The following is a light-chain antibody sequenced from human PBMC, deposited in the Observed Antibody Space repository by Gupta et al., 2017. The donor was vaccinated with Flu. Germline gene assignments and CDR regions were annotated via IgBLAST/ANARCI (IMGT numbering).Light chain of an antibody. J-gene: IGKJ3*01. CDR3: QQAETLPFT. V-gene: IGKV1-12*01. CDR1: QDINIW. CDR2: AAS. Sequence: DIQMTQSPSFVSASVGDTVTVTCRASQDINIWLGWYQQRPGKAPKLLIYAASSLLGGVPSRCTGSGSGTDFTLTITSLQPEDFATYYCQQAETLPFTFGPGTKVDIK.